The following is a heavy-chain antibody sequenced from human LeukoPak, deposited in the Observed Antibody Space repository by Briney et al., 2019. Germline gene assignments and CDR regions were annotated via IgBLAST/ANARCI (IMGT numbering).Heavy chain of an antibody. Sequence: RASVKVSCKASGYTFTDYYLHWVRQAPGQGLEWMGHVDPNRGGTQYPQKFQGRVTMTRDTSTSSVYMELSSLTSDDTAVYYCARRFYDSSGYDHWGQGTLVTVSS. CDR1: GYTFTDYY. V-gene: IGHV1-2*06. CDR2: VDPNRGGT. D-gene: IGHD3-22*01. J-gene: IGHJ4*02. CDR3: ARRFYDSSGYDH.